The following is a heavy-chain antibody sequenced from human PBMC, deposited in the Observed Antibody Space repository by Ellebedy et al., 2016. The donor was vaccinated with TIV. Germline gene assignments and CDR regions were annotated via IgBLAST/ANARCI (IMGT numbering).Heavy chain of an antibody. V-gene: IGHV3-23*01. J-gene: IGHJ4*02. CDR2: ITESGGNT. CDR3: ARDLDKSSGWYGGAAY. CDR1: GLTFSSHA. Sequence: GESLKISCAASGLTFSSHAMSWVRQAPGKGLEWVSSITESGGNTYYADPVKGRFTISRDNSMTTLYLEMNSLRAEETAVYYCARDLDKSSGWYGGAAYWGQGTLVTVSS. D-gene: IGHD6-19*01.